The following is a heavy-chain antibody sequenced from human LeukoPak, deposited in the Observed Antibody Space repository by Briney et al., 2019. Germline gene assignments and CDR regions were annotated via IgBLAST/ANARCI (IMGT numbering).Heavy chain of an antibody. D-gene: IGHD5-24*01. CDR2: ISSSGDTI. CDR1: GFTLTDYY. V-gene: IGHV3-11*01. Sequence: GGSLRLSCAASGFTLTDYYMSWIRQAPGKGLEWVSYISSSGDTIYYADSVKGRFTISRDNAKNSLYLQMNSLRAEDTAVYYCATNDGYNYYFDYWGQGTLVTVSS. J-gene: IGHJ4*02. CDR3: ATNDGYNYYFDY.